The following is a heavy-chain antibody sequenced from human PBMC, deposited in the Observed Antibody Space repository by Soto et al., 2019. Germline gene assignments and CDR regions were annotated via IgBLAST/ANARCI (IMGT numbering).Heavy chain of an antibody. V-gene: IGHV3-48*01. CDR3: ARVTGSGRDYGMDV. Sequence: GGSLRLSCAASGFTFSSYSMNWVRQAPGKGLEWVSYISSSSTIYYADSVKGRFTIFRDNAKNSLYLQMNSLRAGDTAVYYCARVTGSGRDYGMDVWGQGTTVTVSS. J-gene: IGHJ6*02. CDR1: GFTFSSYS. D-gene: IGHD3-10*01. CDR2: ISSSSTI.